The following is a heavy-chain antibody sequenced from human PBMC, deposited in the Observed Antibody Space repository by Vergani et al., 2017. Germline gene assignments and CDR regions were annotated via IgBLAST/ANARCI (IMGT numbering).Heavy chain of an antibody. V-gene: IGHV4-30-4*01. J-gene: IGHJ2*01. CDR1: GGSISSGYYY. Sequence: QVQLQESGPGLVKPSQTLSLTCTVSGGSISSGYYYWSWIRQPPGKGLEWIGYIYYSGSTYYNPSLKSRVTISVDTSKNQFSLKLSSVTAADTAVYYCARVPGARTGDWYFDLWGRGTLVTVSS. CDR2: IYYSGST. D-gene: IGHD3/OR15-3a*01. CDR3: ARVPGARTGDWYFDL.